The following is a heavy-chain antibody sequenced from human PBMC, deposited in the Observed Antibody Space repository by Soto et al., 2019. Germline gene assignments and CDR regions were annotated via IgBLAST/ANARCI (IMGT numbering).Heavy chain of an antibody. J-gene: IGHJ4*02. CDR2: IFHGGST. CDR1: GGSIRSNNW. V-gene: IGHV4-4*02. D-gene: IGHD1-26*01. Sequence: QVQLQESGPGLVKPSGTLSLTCAVSGGSIRSNNWWGWVRQPPGKGLEWIGEIFHGGSTYYNPSLKTRVPISLDKSKIQFSRKLSSVTAADTAVYYCARVYSGSYSDYWGQGTLVTVSS. CDR3: ARVYSGSYSDY.